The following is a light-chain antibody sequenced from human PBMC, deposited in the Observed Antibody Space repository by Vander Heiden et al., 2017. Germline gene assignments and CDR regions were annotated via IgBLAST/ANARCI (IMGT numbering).Light chain of an antibody. V-gene: IGLV2-18*02. CDR1: SSDVGNYDF. J-gene: IGLJ3*02. CDR3: CSFTTSATWV. CDR2: NVN. Sequence: QSALIQPPSVSGSPGQSVTISCTGTSSDVGNYDFVSCYQQHPGTVPKPMIYNVNSRPSGVPDRFSGSKSGNTASMTISGLQAEDEADYYCCSFTTSATWVFGGGTKLTVL.